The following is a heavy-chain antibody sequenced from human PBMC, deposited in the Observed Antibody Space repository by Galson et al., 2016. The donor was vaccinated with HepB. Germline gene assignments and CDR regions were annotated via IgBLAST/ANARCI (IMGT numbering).Heavy chain of an antibody. Sequence: QSGAEVKKPGESLKISCKGSGYSFTSYWIGWVRQMPGKGLEWMGMIYPDDSDTRYSSSFRGQVTISADKSISTAYLQWSSLTASDNAMYFCARQGVAYGFDIGGQGTMVTVSS. J-gene: IGHJ3*02. CDR2: IYPDDSDT. CDR3: ARQGVAYGFDI. CDR1: GYSFTSYW. V-gene: IGHV5-51*01.